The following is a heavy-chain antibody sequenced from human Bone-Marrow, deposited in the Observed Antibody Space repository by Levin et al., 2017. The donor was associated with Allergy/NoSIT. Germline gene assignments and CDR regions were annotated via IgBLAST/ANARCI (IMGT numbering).Heavy chain of an antibody. V-gene: IGHV3-33*01. CDR1: GFTFSNYG. CDR3: AANFDC. CDR2: IWYDGSEK. Sequence: GGSLRLSCEASGFTFSNYGMHWVRQAPGKGLEWVAVIWYDGSEKYYADSVRGRFTISRDNSKKTLHLQMNSLRTEDTAVYYCAANFDCWGQGTLVTVSS. J-gene: IGHJ4*02.